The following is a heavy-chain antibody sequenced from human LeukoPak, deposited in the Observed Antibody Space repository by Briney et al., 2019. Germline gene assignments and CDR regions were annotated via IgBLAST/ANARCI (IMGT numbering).Heavy chain of an antibody. V-gene: IGHV4-34*01. D-gene: IGHD1-1*01. J-gene: IGHJ4*02. Sequence: SETLSLTCAVYGGSFSGYYWSWIRQPPGKGLEWIGEINHSGSTNYNPSLKSRVTISVDTSKNQFSLKLSSVTAADTAVYYCARVRGSAAIGGPWTPDYFDYWGQGILVIVSS. CDR2: INHSGST. CDR1: GGSFSGYY. CDR3: ARVRGSAAIGGPWTPDYFDY.